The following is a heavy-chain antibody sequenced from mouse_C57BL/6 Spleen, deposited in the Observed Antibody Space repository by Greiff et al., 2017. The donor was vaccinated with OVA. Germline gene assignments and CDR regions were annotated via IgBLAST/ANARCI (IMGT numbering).Heavy chain of an antibody. V-gene: IGHV7-3*01. CDR2: IRNKANGYTT. CDR1: GFTFTDYY. Sequence: EVMLVESGGGLVQPGGSLSLSCAASGFTFTDYYMSWVRQPPGKALEWLGFIRNKANGYTTEYSASVKGRFTISRDNSQSILYLQMNALRAEDSATYYCARPFTTVVATPFAYWGQGTLVTVSA. J-gene: IGHJ3*01. D-gene: IGHD1-1*01. CDR3: ARPFTTVVATPFAY.